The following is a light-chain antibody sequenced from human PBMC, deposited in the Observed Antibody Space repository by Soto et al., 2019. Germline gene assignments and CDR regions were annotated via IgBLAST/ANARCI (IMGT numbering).Light chain of an antibody. CDR1: QSVSSSY. V-gene: IGKV3-20*01. Sequence: EIVLTQSPGTLSLSPGERCTLSCSASQSVSSSYLAWYQQKPGRAPRLLIYGASTRATGIPDRFSGSGSGTDFTLTISRLEPEDFAVYYCQQYGSSLRTFGHGTKVDIK. CDR2: GAS. J-gene: IGKJ1*01. CDR3: QQYGSSLRT.